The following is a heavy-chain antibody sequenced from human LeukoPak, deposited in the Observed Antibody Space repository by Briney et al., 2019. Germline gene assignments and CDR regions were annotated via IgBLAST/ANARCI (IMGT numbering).Heavy chain of an antibody. CDR2: IGGSGSGT. J-gene: IGHJ5*02. D-gene: IGHD1-14*01. CDR3: AKSRLTPHP. V-gene: IGHV3-23*01. CDR1: GFTFSNSD. Sequence: PGGSLRLSCAASGFTFSNSDMSWVRQTPGKGLEWVSAIGGSGSGTFYADSVKGRFTVSRDNSKNTLYLQMSSLRAEDTAVYYCAKSRLTPHPWGQGTLVTVSS.